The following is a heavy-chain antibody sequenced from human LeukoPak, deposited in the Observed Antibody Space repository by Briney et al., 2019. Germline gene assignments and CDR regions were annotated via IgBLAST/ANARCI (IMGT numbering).Heavy chain of an antibody. CDR3: ARDSGQQWLDDY. J-gene: IGHJ4*02. Sequence: GGSLRLSCAAAGFTVNRTYMSWVRQAPGRGLEWVSVIYSGGATYYSDSVKGRFTISRDNSKNTLYLQMNSLRAEDTAVYYCARDSGQQWLDDYWGQGTLVTVSS. D-gene: IGHD6-19*01. CDR2: IYSGGAT. CDR1: GFTVNRTY. V-gene: IGHV3-66*01.